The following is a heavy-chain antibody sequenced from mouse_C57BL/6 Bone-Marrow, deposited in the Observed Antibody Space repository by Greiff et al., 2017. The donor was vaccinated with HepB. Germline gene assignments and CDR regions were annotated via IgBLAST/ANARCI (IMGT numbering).Heavy chain of an antibody. D-gene: IGHD2-3*01. J-gene: IGHJ4*01. V-gene: IGHV5-2*03. CDR3: ARDGPGAMDY. CDR1: EYEFPSHD. Sequence: EVMLVESGGGLVQPGESLKLSCESNEYEFPSHDMSWVRKTPEKRLELVAAINSDGGSTYYPDTMERRFIISRDNAKNNLYLQMSHLKSEDTAMYYCARDGPGAMDYWGQGTSVTVSS. CDR2: INSDGGST.